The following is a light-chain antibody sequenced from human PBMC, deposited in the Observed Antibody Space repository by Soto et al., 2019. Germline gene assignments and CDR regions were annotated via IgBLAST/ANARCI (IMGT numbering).Light chain of an antibody. CDR3: QQYNKWPYT. CDR1: QSVGRN. CDR2: GTS. V-gene: IGKV3-15*01. Sequence: EIVMTQSPVALSVSPGESAALSCRASQSVGRNFAWYQQRPGQAPRVLIYGTSTRATGVPARFSRSGSGTDFTPTISSLQSEDFAVYYRQQYNKWPYTFGQGTRLEIK. J-gene: IGKJ2*01.